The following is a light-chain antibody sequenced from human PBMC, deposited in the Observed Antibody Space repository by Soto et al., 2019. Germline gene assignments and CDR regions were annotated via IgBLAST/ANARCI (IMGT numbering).Light chain of an antibody. CDR2: DAS. CDR3: QQRSNWPPGYT. V-gene: IGKV3-11*01. CDR1: KSVSSY. Sequence: EIVLTQSPATLSLSPGERATLYCRASKSVSSYLAWYQQKPGQAPRLLIYDASNRATGIPARFSGSGSGTDFTLTISSLEPEDFAVYYCQQRSNWPPGYTFGQGTKLEFK. J-gene: IGKJ2*01.